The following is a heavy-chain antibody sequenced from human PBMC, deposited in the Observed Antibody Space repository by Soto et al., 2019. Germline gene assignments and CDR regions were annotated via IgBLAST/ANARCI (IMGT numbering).Heavy chain of an antibody. CDR2: ISSSSSYI. CDR3: ATSSSWFGNYYGMDV. CDR1: GFTFSSYS. D-gene: IGHD6-13*01. V-gene: IGHV3-21*01. J-gene: IGHJ6*02. Sequence: GGSLRLSCAASGFTFSSYSMNWVRQAPGKGLEWVSSISSSSSYIYYADSVKGRFTISRDNAKNSLYLQMNSLRAEGTAVYYCATSSSWFGNYYGMDVWGQGTTVTVSS.